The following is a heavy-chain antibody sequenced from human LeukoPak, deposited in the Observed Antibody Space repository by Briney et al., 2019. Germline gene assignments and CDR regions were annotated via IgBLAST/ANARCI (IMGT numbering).Heavy chain of an antibody. CDR1: GGTFSIYA. CDR3: ARAGYCSGGSCYPTGASDRWFDP. J-gene: IGHJ5*02. V-gene: IGHV1-69*01. D-gene: IGHD2-15*01. Sequence: SVKVSCKASGGTFSIYAISWVRQAPGQGLEWMGGIIPIFGTANYAQEFHVRVPITAAESTTKAYMELDSLRSEDTAVYYCARAGYCSGGSCYPTGASDRWFDPWGQGNLVTVSS. CDR2: IIPIFGTA.